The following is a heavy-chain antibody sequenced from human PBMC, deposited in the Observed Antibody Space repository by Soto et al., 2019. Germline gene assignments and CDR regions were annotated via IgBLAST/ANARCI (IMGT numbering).Heavy chain of an antibody. D-gene: IGHD3-3*01. V-gene: IGHV4-34*01. Sequence: SETLSLTCAVYGGSFSGYYWSWIRQPPGKGLEWIGEINHSGSTNYNPSLKSRVTISVDTSKNQFSLKLSSVTAADTAVYYCARRMIRITIFGVVIEEYMDVWGKGTTVTVSS. CDR3: ARRMIRITIFGVVIEEYMDV. CDR2: INHSGST. J-gene: IGHJ6*03. CDR1: GGSFSGYY.